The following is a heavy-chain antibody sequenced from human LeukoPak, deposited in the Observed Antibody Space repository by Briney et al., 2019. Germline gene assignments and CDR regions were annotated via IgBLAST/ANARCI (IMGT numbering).Heavy chain of an antibody. CDR1: GFTFSSYS. D-gene: IGHD4-17*01. CDR3: AKHADSLFSDS. CDR2: ISSSSSYI. Sequence: PGGSLRLSCAASGFTFSSYSMNWVRQAPGKGLEWVSSISSSSSYIYYADSVKGRFTISRDNSKNTLYLQMNSLRADDTALYYCAKHADSLFSDSWGQGTLVTVSS. J-gene: IGHJ4*02. V-gene: IGHV3-21*04.